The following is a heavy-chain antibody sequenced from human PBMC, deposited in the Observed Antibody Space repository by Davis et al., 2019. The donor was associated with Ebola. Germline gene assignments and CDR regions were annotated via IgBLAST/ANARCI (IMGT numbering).Heavy chain of an antibody. D-gene: IGHD3-10*01. CDR2: INSGNGNT. V-gene: IGHV1-3*01. CDR3: ARGPSLVPGLIID. Sequence: ASVKVSCKASGYSFTYYAMHWVRQAPGQRLEWMGWINSGNGNTEYSQKFQGRVSITRDTSATTAYMELSSLRPEDRAVYYCARGPSLVPGLIIDWGQGTLVTVSS. J-gene: IGHJ4*02. CDR1: GYSFTYYA.